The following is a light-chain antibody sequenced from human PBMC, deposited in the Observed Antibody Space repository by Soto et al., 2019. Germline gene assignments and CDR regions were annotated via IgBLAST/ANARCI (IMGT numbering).Light chain of an antibody. V-gene: IGKV1-17*03. Sequence: DIQMTQSPSAMSASVGDRVTITCRASQGIKTYLAWFQQKPGKVPKRLLFSASSVQSGVPSRFSGSGSGTEFTLTISSLQPEDVATYYCLQSNSYPWTFGQGTNVQI. CDR1: QGIKTY. J-gene: IGKJ1*01. CDR2: SAS. CDR3: LQSNSYPWT.